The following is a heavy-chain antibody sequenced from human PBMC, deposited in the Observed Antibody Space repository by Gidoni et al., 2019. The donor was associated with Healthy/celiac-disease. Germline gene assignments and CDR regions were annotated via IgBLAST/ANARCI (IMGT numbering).Heavy chain of an antibody. D-gene: IGHD3-3*01. CDR2: ISAYNGNT. Sequence: QVQLVQSGAEVKKPGASVKVSCTASGYTFTSYGISWVRQAPGQGLEWMGWISAYNGNTNYAQKLQGRVTMTTDTSTSTAYMELRSLRSDDTAVYYCATITIFGVVTSTRYYYGMDVWGQGTTVTVSS. CDR1: GYTFTSYG. CDR3: ATITIFGVVTSTRYYYGMDV. V-gene: IGHV1-18*01. J-gene: IGHJ6*02.